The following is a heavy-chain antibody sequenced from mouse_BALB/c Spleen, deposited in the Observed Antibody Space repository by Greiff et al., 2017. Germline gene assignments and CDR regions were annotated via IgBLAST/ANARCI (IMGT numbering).Heavy chain of an antibody. V-gene: IGHV5-9-4*01. D-gene: IGHD2-4*01. J-gene: IGHJ4*01. CDR2: ISSGGSYT. Sequence: EVKVEESGGGLVKPGGSLKLSCAASGFTFSSYAMSWVRQSPEKRLEWVAEISSGGSYTYYPDTVTGRFTISRDNAKNTLYLEMSSLRSEDTAMYYCARGGGYDYPYYAMDYWGQGTSVTVSS. CDR1: GFTFSSYA. CDR3: ARGGGYDYPYYAMDY.